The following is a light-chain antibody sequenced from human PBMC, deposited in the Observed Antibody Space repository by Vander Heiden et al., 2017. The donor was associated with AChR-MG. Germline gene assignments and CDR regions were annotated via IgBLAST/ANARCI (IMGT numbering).Light chain of an antibody. Sequence: QSALTHPASVSGSPGESITISCPGSSNDIFGSTYVSWYQQHPGKAPKLVISDVNDRPTGVSPRFSGSKSGNTASLTISGLQAEDEADYYCNSFGSRTHVFGSGTKVTVL. CDR2: DVN. CDR1: SNDIFGSTY. J-gene: IGLJ1*01. V-gene: IGLV2-14*03. CDR3: NSFGSRTHV.